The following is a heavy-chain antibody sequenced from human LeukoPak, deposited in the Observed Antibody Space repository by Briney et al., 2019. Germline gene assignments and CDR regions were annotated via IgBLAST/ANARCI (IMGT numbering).Heavy chain of an antibody. CDR1: GFTFSSYS. V-gene: IGHV3-21*01. J-gene: IGHJ4*02. CDR3: ARDGPDKDNWNALDY. CDR2: ISSSSSYI. Sequence: PGGSLRLSCAASGFTFSSYSMNWVRQAPGKGLEWVSSISSSSSYIYYADSVKGRFTISRDNAKNSLYLQMNSLRAEDTAVYYCARDGPDKDNWNALDYWGQGTLVTVSS. D-gene: IGHD1-20*01.